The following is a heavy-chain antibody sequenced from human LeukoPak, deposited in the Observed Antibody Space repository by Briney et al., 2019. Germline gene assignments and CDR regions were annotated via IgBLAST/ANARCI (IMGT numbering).Heavy chain of an antibody. Sequence: ASAKVSCKVSGYTLTELSMHWVRQAPGKGLEWMGGFDPEDGETIYAQKFQGRVTMTEDTSTDTAYMELSSLRSEDTAVYYCAILGYCSSTSCYGGEFDHWGQGTLVTVSS. CDR3: AILGYCSSTSCYGGEFDH. V-gene: IGHV1-24*01. J-gene: IGHJ4*02. CDR2: FDPEDGET. CDR1: GYTLTELS. D-gene: IGHD2-2*01.